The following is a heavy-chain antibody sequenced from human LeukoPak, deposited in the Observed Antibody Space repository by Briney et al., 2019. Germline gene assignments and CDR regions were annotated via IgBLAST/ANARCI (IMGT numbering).Heavy chain of an antibody. J-gene: IGHJ4*02. V-gene: IGHV1-18*01. CDR3: ARDRGGYSSGWYVGNDY. CDR2: ISAYNGNT. D-gene: IGHD6-19*01. Sequence: ASVKVSCKASGYTFTSYGISWVRQAPGQGLEWMGWISAYNGNTNYAQKLQGRVTMTTDTSTSTAYMELRSLRSDDTAVYHCARDRGGYSSGWYVGNDYWGQGTLVTVSS. CDR1: GYTFTSYG.